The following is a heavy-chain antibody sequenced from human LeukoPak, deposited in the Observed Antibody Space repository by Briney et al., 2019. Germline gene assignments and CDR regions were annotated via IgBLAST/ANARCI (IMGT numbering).Heavy chain of an antibody. Sequence: GGSLRLSCAASGFTFSSYAMSWVRQAPGKGLEWVSAISGSGGSTYYADSVKGRFTISRDNSKNTLYLQMNSLRAEDTAVYYCAKVGVVVVVAATLGYMDVWGKGTTVTISS. J-gene: IGHJ6*03. CDR3: AKVGVVVVVAATLGYMDV. CDR2: ISGSGGST. D-gene: IGHD2-15*01. V-gene: IGHV3-23*01. CDR1: GFTFSSYA.